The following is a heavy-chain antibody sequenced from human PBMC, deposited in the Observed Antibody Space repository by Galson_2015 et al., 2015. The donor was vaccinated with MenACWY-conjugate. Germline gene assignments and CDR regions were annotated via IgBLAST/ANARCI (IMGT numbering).Heavy chain of an antibody. CDR1: GFSFSSYS. V-gene: IGHV3-30*10. J-gene: IGHJ3*01. Sequence: SLRLSCAASGFSFSSYSLYWVRQSPGKGLEWVAVVSYDASSRYYRDSVKGRFTVSRDNSKNTVSLEMSSLGPEDSAVYYCVRAEGWLRSSFDLCGQGTMLTLSS. CDR2: VSYDASSR. D-gene: IGHD5-12*01. CDR3: VRAEGWLRSSFDL.